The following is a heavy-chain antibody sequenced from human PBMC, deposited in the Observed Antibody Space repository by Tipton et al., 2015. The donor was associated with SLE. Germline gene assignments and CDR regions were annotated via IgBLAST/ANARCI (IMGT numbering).Heavy chain of an antibody. Sequence: LRLSCAVYGGSFSGYYWSWIRQPPGKGLEWIGEINHSGSTNYNPSLKSRVTISVDTSKNQFSLQLGSVTAADTAMYYCARGPGIERNYYYYYYMDVWGKGTTVTVSS. CDR3: ARGPGIERNYYYYYYMDV. D-gene: IGHD3-10*01. V-gene: IGHV4-34*01. CDR2: INHSGST. CDR1: GGSFSGYY. J-gene: IGHJ6*03.